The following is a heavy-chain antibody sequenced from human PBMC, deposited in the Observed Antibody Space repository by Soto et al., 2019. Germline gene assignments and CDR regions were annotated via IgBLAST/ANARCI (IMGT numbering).Heavy chain of an antibody. D-gene: IGHD5-18*01. J-gene: IGHJ6*03. Sequence: PGGSLRLSCAASGFTFSSYAMHWVRQAPGKGLEYVSAISSNGGSTYYANSVKGRFTISRDNSKNTLYLQMGSLRAEDMAVYYCARVDTAMVTRYYYMDVWGKGTTVTVSS. V-gene: IGHV3-64*01. CDR2: ISSNGGST. CDR3: ARVDTAMVTRYYYMDV. CDR1: GFTFSSYA.